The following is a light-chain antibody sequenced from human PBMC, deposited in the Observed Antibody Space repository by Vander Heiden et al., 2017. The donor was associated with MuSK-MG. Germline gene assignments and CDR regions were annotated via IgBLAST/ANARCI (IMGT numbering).Light chain of an antibody. CDR2: GAS. CDR3: QQLNSLPRP. Sequence: DIQLTQSPAFLSASVGDRVTITCRASQGIRSDLAWYQQKPGKAPELLIYGASTLQSGVPSRFSGSGSGTEFTLTISSLQPEDFATYYCQQLNSLPRPIGPGTKVDIK. V-gene: IGKV1-9*01. J-gene: IGKJ3*01. CDR1: QGIRSD.